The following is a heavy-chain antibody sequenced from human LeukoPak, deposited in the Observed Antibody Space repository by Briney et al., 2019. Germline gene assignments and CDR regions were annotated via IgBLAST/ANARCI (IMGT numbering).Heavy chain of an antibody. J-gene: IGHJ4*02. CDR3: ARTQIYGSGSYYILYYFDY. CDR2: ISSSSSTI. V-gene: IGHV3-48*04. CDR1: GFTFSSYS. Sequence: AGGSLRLSCAASGFTFSSYSMNWVRQAPGKGLEWVSYISSSSSTIYYADSVKGRFTISRDNAKNSLYLQMNSLRAEDTALYYCARTQIYGSGSYYILYYFDYWGQGTLVTVSS. D-gene: IGHD3-10*01.